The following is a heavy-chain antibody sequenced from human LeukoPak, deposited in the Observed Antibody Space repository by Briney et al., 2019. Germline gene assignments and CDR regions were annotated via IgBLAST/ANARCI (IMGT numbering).Heavy chain of an antibody. CDR2: ISAYNGNT. V-gene: IGHV1-18*04. Sequence: ASVKVSCKASGYTFTSCYMHWVRQAPGQGLEWMGWISAYNGNTNYAQKLQGRVTMTTDTSTSTAYMELRSLRSDDTAVYYCARDVLLVPRWFDPWGQGTLVTVSS. CDR1: GYTFTSCY. D-gene: IGHD3-9*01. CDR3: ARDVLLVPRWFDP. J-gene: IGHJ5*02.